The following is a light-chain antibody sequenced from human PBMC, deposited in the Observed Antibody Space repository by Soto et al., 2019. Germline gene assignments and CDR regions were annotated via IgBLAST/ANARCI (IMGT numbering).Light chain of an antibody. Sequence: DIEVTQSKYSLSVSVGDKVTITCQASQSISSYLNWYQQKPGKAPKVLIYAASSLQSGVPSRFSGIGSGTDFTLSISSLQPEDFATYYCQQSYSGPLTFGGGTKVDVK. CDR1: QSISSY. J-gene: IGKJ4*01. V-gene: IGKV1-39*01. CDR3: QQSYSGPLT. CDR2: AAS.